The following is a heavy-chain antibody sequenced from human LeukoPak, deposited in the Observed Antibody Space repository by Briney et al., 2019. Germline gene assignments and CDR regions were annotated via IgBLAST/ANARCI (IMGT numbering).Heavy chain of an antibody. CDR3: ARPLMYYYGSETYFWFDP. Sequence: GGSLRLSCAASGFTFTTYWMGWVRQAPGKGLEWVANIKQDGSEKYYGDSVKGRFTISRDNAKNSLSLQMNSLRAEDTAMYYCARPLMYYYGSETYFWFDPWGQGTLVTVSS. V-gene: IGHV3-7*01. J-gene: IGHJ5*02. D-gene: IGHD3-10*01. CDR1: GFTFTTYW. CDR2: IKQDGSEK.